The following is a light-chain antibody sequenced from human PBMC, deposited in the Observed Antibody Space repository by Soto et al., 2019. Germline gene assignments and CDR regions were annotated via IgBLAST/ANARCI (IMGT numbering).Light chain of an antibody. CDR2: AAS. CDR1: QAIRND. J-gene: IGKJ4*01. CDR3: QQHNFYPLA. Sequence: DIQMTQSPSSLSASVGDRVTITCRASQAIRNDLAWYQQKPGEAPKRLIYAASSLQSGVPSRFSGSGSGTEFTLTINSLQPEDSATYYCQQHNFYPLAFGGGTKVEIK. V-gene: IGKV1-17*01.